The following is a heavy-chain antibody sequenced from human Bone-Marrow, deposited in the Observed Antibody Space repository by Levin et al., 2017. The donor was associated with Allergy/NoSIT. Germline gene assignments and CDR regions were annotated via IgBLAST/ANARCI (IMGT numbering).Heavy chain of an antibody. Sequence: GESLKISCVASAFTLGDHYVNWIRQAPGKGLEWVSYISGPGTRIFYADSVKGRFTVSRDNAKNSAYLQMNSLRADDTAVYYCARDFRNGGMDVWGQGTTVTVSS. CDR1: AFTLGDHY. CDR2: ISGPGTRI. CDR3: ARDFRNGGMDV. J-gene: IGHJ6*02. V-gene: IGHV3-11*01.